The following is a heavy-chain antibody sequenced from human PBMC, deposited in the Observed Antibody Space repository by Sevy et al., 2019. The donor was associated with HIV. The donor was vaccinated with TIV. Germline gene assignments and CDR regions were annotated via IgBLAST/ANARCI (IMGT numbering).Heavy chain of an antibody. CDR3: SLYYDSSGYYHFDY. CDR1: GFTFSGSA. CDR2: IRSKANSYAT. Sequence: GGSLRLPCAASGFTFSGSAMHWVRQASGKGLEWVGRIRSKANSYATAYAASVKGRFTISRDDSKNTAYLQMNSLKTEDTAVYYCSLYYDSSGYYHFDYWGQGTLVTVSS. D-gene: IGHD3-22*01. V-gene: IGHV3-73*01. J-gene: IGHJ4*02.